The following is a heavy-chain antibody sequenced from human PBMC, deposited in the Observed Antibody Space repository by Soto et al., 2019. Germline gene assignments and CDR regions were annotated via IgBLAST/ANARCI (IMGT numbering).Heavy chain of an antibody. J-gene: IGHJ6*02. CDR3: AKDLVRGVIITAYYYYYGMAV. V-gene: IGHV3-30*18. CDR1: GFTFSSYG. D-gene: IGHD3-10*02. CDR2: ISYDGSNK. Sequence: QVQLVESGGGVVQPGRSLRLSCAASGFTFSSYGMHWVRQAPGKGLEWVAVISYDGSNKYYADSVKGRFTISRDNSKNTLHPQMISHSADDTDVYYWAKDLVRGVIITAYYYYYGMAVWGQGTTVTVSS.